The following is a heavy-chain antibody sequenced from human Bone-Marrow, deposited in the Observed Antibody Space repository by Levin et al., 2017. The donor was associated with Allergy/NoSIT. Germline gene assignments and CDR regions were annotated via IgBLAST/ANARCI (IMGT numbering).Heavy chain of an antibody. Sequence: SQTLSLTCAVYGGSFSGSYWSWIRQPPGKGLEWIGEINHSGSTNYNPSLKSRVTISVDTSKNQFSLKLSSVTAADTAVYYCARAHRYDYVWGSYRPTVDFDYWGQGTLVTVSS. J-gene: IGHJ4*02. V-gene: IGHV4-34*01. CDR3: ARAHRYDYVWGSYRPTVDFDY. D-gene: IGHD3-16*02. CDR1: GGSFSGSY. CDR2: INHSGST.